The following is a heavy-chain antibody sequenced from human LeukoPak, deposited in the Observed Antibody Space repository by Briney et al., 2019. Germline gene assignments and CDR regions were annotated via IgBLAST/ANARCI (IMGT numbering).Heavy chain of an antibody. CDR2: IYYSGST. J-gene: IGHJ3*02. CDR1: GGPINSYY. D-gene: IGHD5-18*01. Sequence: KPSETLSLTCTVSGGPINSYYWSWIRQPPGKGLEWIGYIYYSGSTNYNPSLKSRVTISVDTSKNQFSLKLSSVTAADTAVYFCAREDTARVRTAFDIWGQGTMVTVSS. CDR3: AREDTARVRTAFDI. V-gene: IGHV4-59*01.